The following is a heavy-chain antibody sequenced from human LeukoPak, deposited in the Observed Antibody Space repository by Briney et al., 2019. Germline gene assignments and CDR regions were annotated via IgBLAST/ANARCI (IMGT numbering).Heavy chain of an antibody. D-gene: IGHD3-3*02. J-gene: IGHJ3*02. CDR3: ARGTRGGWPIFAFDI. V-gene: IGHV7-4-1*02. CDR2: INTNTGNP. Sequence: ASVKVSCKASGYTFTSYAMNWVRQAPGQGLEWMGWINTNTGNPTYAQGFTGRFVFSLDTSVSTAYLQISSLKAEDTAVYYCARGTRGGWPIFAFDIWGQGTMVTVSS. CDR1: GYTFTSYA.